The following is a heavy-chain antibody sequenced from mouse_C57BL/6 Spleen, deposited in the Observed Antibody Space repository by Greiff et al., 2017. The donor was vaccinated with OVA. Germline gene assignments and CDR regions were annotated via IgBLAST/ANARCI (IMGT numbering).Heavy chain of an antibody. CDR1: GYAFSSYW. D-gene: IGHD2-1*01. V-gene: IGHV1-80*01. J-gene: IGHJ4*01. CDR3: ARPIYYGNYEGAMDY. Sequence: VQLQQSGAELVKPGASVKISCKASGYAFSSYWMNWVKQRPGKGLEWIGQIYPGDGDTNYNGKFKGKATLTADKSSSTAYMQLSSLTSEDSAVYFCARPIYYGNYEGAMDYWGQGTSVTVSS. CDR2: IYPGDGDT.